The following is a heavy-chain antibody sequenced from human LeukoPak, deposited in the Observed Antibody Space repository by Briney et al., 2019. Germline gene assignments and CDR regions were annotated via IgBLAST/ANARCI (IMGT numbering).Heavy chain of an antibody. CDR2: ISYSGST. CDR3: ARGVYNYGGHNWFDP. CDR1: GGSISSYY. J-gene: IGHJ5*02. V-gene: IGHV4-59*01. Sequence: SQTLSLTCTVSGGSISSYYWSWIRQPPGKGLEWIGYISYSGSTNYNPSLKSRVTISVDTSKNQFSLKLSSVTAADTAVYYCARGVYNYGGHNWFDPWGQGTLVTVSS. D-gene: IGHD5-18*01.